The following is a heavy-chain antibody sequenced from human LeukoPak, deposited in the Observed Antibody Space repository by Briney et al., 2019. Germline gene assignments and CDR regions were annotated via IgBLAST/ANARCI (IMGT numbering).Heavy chain of an antibody. CDR2: IKQDGSEK. CDR1: GFDFSTYA. D-gene: IGHD3-3*01. Sequence: PGGSLRLSCAASGFDFSTYAINWVRQAPGKGLEWVANIKQDGSEKYYVDSVKSRFTISRDNAKNSLYLQMNSLRAEDTAVYYCASDLWHLEWFAEAFDIWGQGTMVTVSS. CDR3: ASDLWHLEWFAEAFDI. V-gene: IGHV3-7*01. J-gene: IGHJ3*02.